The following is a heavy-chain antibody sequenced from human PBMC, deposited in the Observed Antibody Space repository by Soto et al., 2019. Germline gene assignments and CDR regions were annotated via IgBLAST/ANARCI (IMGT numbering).Heavy chain of an antibody. Sequence: GGSLRLSCAASGFTFDDYAMHWVRQAPGKGLEWVSSITWNSGRIGYADSVKGRFTISRDNAKNSLYLQMNSVRDEDTAFYYCARDHTNSWSTFPDWGQGTLVTVSS. CDR1: GFTFDDYA. V-gene: IGHV3-9*01. CDR3: ARDHTNSWSTFPD. CDR2: ITWNSGRI. D-gene: IGHD6-13*01. J-gene: IGHJ4*02.